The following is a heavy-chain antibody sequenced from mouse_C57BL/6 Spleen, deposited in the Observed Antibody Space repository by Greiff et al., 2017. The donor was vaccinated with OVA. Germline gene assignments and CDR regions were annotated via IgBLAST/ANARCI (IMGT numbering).Heavy chain of an antibody. V-gene: IGHV1-26*01. D-gene: IGHD2-4*01. CDR1: GYTFTDYY. Sequence: EVQLQQSGPELVKPGASVKISCKASGYTFTDYYMNWVKQSHGKSLEWIGDINPNNGGTSYNQKFKGKATLTVDKSSSTAYMELRSLTSEDSAVYYCARGDYDYGYFDYWGQGTTLTVSS. J-gene: IGHJ2*01. CDR2: INPNNGGT. CDR3: ARGDYDYGYFDY.